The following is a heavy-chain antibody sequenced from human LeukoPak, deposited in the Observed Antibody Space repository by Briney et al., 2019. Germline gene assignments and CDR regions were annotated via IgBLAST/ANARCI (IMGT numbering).Heavy chain of an antibody. D-gene: IGHD6-13*01. CDR3: ARVGIAAALGIDY. CDR1: GGSISSGGYY. Sequence: SETLSLTCTVSGGSISSGGYYWSWIRQHPGKGLEWIGYIYYSGSTYYNPSLKSRVTISVDTSKNQFSLKLSSVTAADTAVYYCARVGIAAALGIDYWGQGTLVTVPS. J-gene: IGHJ4*02. V-gene: IGHV4-31*03. CDR2: IYYSGST.